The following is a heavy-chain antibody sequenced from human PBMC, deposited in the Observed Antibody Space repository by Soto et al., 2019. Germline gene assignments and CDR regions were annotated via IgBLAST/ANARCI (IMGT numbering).Heavy chain of an antibody. CDR2: MYNVGRT. J-gene: IGHJ4*02. V-gene: IGHV4-31*03. CDR1: GGSVSSGGFY. Sequence: QVRLQESGPGLVKPSQTLSLTCTVSGGSVSSGGFYWNWIRQHPGKGLEWIGYMYNVGRTEYNPSLKSRVSISVETPKNQFSLKVMSVTVADTAVYYCTREAGYWGQGILVTVSS. CDR3: TREAGY. D-gene: IGHD6-25*01.